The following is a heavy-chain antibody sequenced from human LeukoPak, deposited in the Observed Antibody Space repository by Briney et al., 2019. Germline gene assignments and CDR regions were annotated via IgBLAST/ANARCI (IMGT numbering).Heavy chain of an antibody. D-gene: IGHD3-22*01. CDR3: ARYGDSSVYYSAVAFDI. CDR2: IGISGSST. V-gene: IGHV3-48*03. Sequence: QTGGSLRLSCAASGFTFSGYEMNWVRQAPGKGLEWVSYIGISGSSTYYADSVKGRFTISRDNAKNSLYLQMNSLRAEDTAVYYCARYGDSSVYYSAVAFDIWGQGTMVTVSS. J-gene: IGHJ3*02. CDR1: GFTFSGYE.